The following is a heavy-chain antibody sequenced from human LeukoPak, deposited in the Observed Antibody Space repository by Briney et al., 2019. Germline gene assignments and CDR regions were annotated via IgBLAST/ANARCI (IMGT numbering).Heavy chain of an antibody. J-gene: IGHJ6*02. CDR1: GFTFSSYG. CDR3: AKAGPGRFSYHYGMDV. CDR2: IRYDGSNK. V-gene: IGHV3-30*02. Sequence: TGGSLRLSCAASGFTFSSYGMHWVRQAPGKGLEWVAFIRYDGSNKYYADSVKGRFTISRDNSKNTLYLQMNSLRAEDTAVYYCAKAGPGRFSYHYGMDVWGQGTTVTVSS.